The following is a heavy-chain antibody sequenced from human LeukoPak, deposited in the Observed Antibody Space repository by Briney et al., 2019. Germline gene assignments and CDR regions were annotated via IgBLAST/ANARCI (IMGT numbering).Heavy chain of an antibody. Sequence: SETLSLTCAVSGASISSHYWSWIRQPPGKGLEWIGYTSGSISDNPSLKSRVAVSVDPSQNQVSLSLTSVAAADTAVYYCARVLAIFGLDTTDFYMDVWGKGTTVTVSS. CDR1: GASISSHY. CDR3: ARVLAIFGLDTTDFYMDV. J-gene: IGHJ6*03. V-gene: IGHV4-59*11. D-gene: IGHD3/OR15-3a*01. CDR2: TSGSI.